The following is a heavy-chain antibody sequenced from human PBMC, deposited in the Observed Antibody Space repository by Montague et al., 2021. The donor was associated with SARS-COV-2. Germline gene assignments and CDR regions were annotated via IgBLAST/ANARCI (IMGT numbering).Heavy chain of an antibody. CDR1: GGSISSSSYY. D-gene: IGHD3-22*01. CDR2: IYYSGST. J-gene: IGHJ3*02. V-gene: IGHV4-39*01. Sequence: SETLSLTCTVSGGSISSSSYYWGWIRQPPGKGLEWIGSIYYSGSTYYNPSLKSRVTISVATSKNQCSLKLSSVTAADTAVYYCASPTYYYDSSGSDAFDIWGQGTMVTVSS. CDR3: ASPTYYYDSSGSDAFDI.